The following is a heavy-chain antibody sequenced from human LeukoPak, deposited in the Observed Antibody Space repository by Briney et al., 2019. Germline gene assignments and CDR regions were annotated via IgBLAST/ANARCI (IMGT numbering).Heavy chain of an antibody. Sequence: PSETLSLTCAVYGGSFSGYYWSWIRQPPGKGLEWIGEINHSGSTNYNPSLKSRVTISVDTSKYQFSLKLSSVTAADTAVYYCARGPSVGATNLNWFDPWGQGTLVTVSS. V-gene: IGHV4-34*01. J-gene: IGHJ5*02. CDR2: INHSGST. D-gene: IGHD1-26*01. CDR1: GGSFSGYY. CDR3: ARGPSVGATNLNWFDP.